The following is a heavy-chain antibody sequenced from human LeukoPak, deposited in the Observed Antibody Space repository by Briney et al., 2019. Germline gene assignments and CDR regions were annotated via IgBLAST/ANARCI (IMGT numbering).Heavy chain of an antibody. CDR3: ARGALRGAVRWFDP. Sequence: PSETLSLTCTVSGGSISSYYWNWIRQPPGKGLEWIGYIYYSGSTNYNPSLKSRVTISVDTSKNQFSLKLSSVTAADTAVYYCARGALRGAVRWFDPWGQGTLVTVSS. CDR2: IYYSGST. D-gene: IGHD1-26*01. CDR1: GGSISSYY. V-gene: IGHV4-59*13. J-gene: IGHJ5*02.